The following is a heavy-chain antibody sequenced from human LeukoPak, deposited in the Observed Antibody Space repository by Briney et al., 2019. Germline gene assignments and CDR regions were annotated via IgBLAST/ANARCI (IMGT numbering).Heavy chain of an antibody. Sequence: ASVKVSCKASGYTFTSYYMHWVRQAPGQGLEWMGIINPSGGSTSYAQKFQGRVTMTRDTSTSTVYMELSSLRSEDTAVYYCARDLRLGYCSGGSCYPFGYWGQGTLVTVSS. J-gene: IGHJ4*02. V-gene: IGHV1-46*01. CDR3: ARDLRLGYCSGGSCYPFGY. CDR1: GYTFTSYY. CDR2: INPSGGST. D-gene: IGHD2-15*01.